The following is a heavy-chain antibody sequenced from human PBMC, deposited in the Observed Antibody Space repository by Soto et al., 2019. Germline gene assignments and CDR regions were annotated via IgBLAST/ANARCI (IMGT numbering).Heavy chain of an antibody. D-gene: IGHD3-10*01. J-gene: IGHJ4*02. Sequence: QVQLQQWGAGLLKPSETLSLTCAVYGGSFSGYYWSWIRQPPGKGLEWIGEINHSGSTNYNPSLKSRVTISVETYKNQFHLKTSSVTAADTAVYYCAIGLTMVLGVIKIGRTYSFDYWGQGTLVTVSS. V-gene: IGHV4-34*01. CDR3: AIGLTMVLGVIKIGRTYSFDY. CDR2: INHSGST. CDR1: GGSFSGYY.